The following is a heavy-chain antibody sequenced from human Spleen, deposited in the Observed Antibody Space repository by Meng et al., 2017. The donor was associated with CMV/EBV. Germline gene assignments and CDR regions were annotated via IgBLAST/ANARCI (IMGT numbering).Heavy chain of an antibody. Sequence: ASGFTFSNAWMSWVRQAPGKGLEWVGRIKSKTDGGTTDYAAPVKGRFTISRDDSKNTLYLQMNSLKTEDTAVYYCTTVSVAAAGNDYWGQGTLVTVSS. CDR2: IKSKTDGGTT. J-gene: IGHJ4*02. V-gene: IGHV3-15*01. CDR1: GFTFSNAW. D-gene: IGHD6-13*01. CDR3: TTVSVAAAGNDY.